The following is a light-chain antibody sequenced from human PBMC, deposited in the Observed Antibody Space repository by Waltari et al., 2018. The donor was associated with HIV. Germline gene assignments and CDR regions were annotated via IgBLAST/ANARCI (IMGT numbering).Light chain of an antibody. J-gene: IGLJ3*02. CDR2: DVR. V-gene: IGLV2-14*03. CDR3: SSYTNSRTLGV. Sequence: LTQPASVSGSPGQSITISCTGTNGDLGAYDFVSLYQPYPGKATKFISYDVRNRPAGLSHRFSGSKSGNTASLTSSGRQAEDEATYYCSSYTNSRTLGVFGGGTRLTVL. CDR1: NGDLGAYDF.